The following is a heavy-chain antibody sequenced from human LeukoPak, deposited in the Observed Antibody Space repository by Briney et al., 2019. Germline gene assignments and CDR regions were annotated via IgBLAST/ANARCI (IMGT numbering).Heavy chain of an antibody. Sequence: SETLSLTCTVSGGSISGYYWSWIRQPPGKGLEWIGYIYYSGSTIYNPSLKSRVTISVDTPKNQFSLKLSSVTAADTAVYYCARDVGYCSSTSCYAWFDPWGQEPWSPSP. D-gene: IGHD2-2*01. CDR1: GGSISGYY. J-gene: IGHJ5*02. V-gene: IGHV4-59*01. CDR3: ARDVGYCSSTSCYAWFDP. CDR2: IYYSGST.